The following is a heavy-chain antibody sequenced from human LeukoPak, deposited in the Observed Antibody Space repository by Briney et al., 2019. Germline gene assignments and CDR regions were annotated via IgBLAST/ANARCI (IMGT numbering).Heavy chain of an antibody. J-gene: IGHJ4*02. D-gene: IGHD1-26*01. V-gene: IGHV3-33*03. CDR2: IWYDGSNK. CDR1: GFTFSSYG. CDR3: ARTEWEL. Sequence: PGGSLRLSCAASGFTFSSYGMHWVRQAPGKGLEWVAVIWYDGSNKYYADSVKGRFTISRDNAKNSLYLQMNSLRAEDTAVYYCARTEWELRGQGALVTVSS.